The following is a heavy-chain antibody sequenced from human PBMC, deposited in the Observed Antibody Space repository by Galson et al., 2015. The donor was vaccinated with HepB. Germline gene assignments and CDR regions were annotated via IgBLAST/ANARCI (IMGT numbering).Heavy chain of an antibody. CDR1: ELIVSTNY. D-gene: IGHD3-22*01. CDR2: IYSGGST. V-gene: IGHV3-66*02. CDR3: VKNADSSGFFDY. Sequence: SLRLSCAASELIVSTNYMSWVRQAPGKGLEWVSVIYSGGSTYYADSVKGRFTISRDNVKNTLFLQMNSLRPEDTAIYYCVKNADSSGFFDYWGQGILVTVSS. J-gene: IGHJ4*02.